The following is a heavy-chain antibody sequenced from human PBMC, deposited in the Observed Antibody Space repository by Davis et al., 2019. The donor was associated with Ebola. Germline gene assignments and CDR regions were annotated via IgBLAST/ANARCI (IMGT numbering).Heavy chain of an antibody. V-gene: IGHV3-7*01. J-gene: IGHJ4*01. CDR2: IKQDGSEK. D-gene: IGHD4-17*01. CDR3: ARDLATVTPYYFDY. Sequence: GGSLRLSCAASGFTFSSYGMHWVRQAPGKGLEWVANIKQDGSEKYYVDSVKGRFTISRDNAKNSLYLQMNSLRAEDTAVYYCARDLATVTPYYFDYWGQGTLVTVSS. CDR1: GFTFSSYG.